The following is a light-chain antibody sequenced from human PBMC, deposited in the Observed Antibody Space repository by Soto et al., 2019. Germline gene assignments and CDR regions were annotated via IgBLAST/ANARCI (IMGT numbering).Light chain of an antibody. CDR3: QQSNNWPYT. CDR2: GAS. V-gene: IGKV3-15*01. Sequence: EIVMTQSPATLSASPGERVTLSCRASLSVSDNLAWYQQKPGQAPRLLIYGASTRATTIPARFSGSGSGTEFTLTISSLQSEDFAVYYCQQSNNWPYTFGQGTKLDIK. CDR1: LSVSDN. J-gene: IGKJ2*01.